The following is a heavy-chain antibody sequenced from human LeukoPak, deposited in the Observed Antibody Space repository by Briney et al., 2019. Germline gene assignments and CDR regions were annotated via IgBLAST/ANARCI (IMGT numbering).Heavy chain of an antibody. CDR2: ISSSGSTI. CDR1: GFTFSSYE. D-gene: IGHD3-16*02. V-gene: IGHV3-48*03. J-gene: IGHJ4*02. Sequence: PGGSLRLSCAASGFTFSSYEMSWVRQAPGKGLEWVSYISSSGSTIYYADSVKGRFTISRDNAKNSLNLQMNSLRAEDTAVYYCATASERYDYVWGSYRPPEYWGQGTLVTVSS. CDR3: ATASERYDYVWGSYRPPEY.